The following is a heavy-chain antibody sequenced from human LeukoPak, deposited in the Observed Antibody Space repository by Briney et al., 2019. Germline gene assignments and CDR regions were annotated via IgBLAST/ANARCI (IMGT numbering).Heavy chain of an antibody. V-gene: IGHV4-39*01. CDR2: IYYSGST. CDR1: GGSISSSSYY. CDR3: ARQRPEIYGSGSYFPSAFDY. J-gene: IGHJ4*02. D-gene: IGHD3-10*01. Sequence: SETLSLTCTVSGGSISSSSYYWGWIRQPPGKGLEWIGSIYYSGSTYYNPSLKSRVTISVDTSKNQFSLKLSSVTAADTAVYYCARQRPEIYGSGSYFPSAFDYWGQGTLVTVSS.